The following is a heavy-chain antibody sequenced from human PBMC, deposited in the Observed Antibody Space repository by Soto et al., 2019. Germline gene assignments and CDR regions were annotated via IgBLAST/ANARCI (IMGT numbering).Heavy chain of an antibody. CDR3: ARYLRTIVVVPAAIAD. CDR1: GYSFTSYW. Sequence: PGESLKISCKGSGYSFTSYWIGWVRQMPGKGLEWMGIIYPGDSDTRYSPSFQGQVTISADKSISTAYLQWSSPKASDTAMYYCARYLRTIVVVPAAIADWGQGTLVTVSS. J-gene: IGHJ4*02. CDR2: IYPGDSDT. D-gene: IGHD2-2*01. V-gene: IGHV5-51*01.